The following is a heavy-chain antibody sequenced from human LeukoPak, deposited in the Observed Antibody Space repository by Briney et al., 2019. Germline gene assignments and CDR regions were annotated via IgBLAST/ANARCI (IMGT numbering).Heavy chain of an antibody. V-gene: IGHV3-48*03. CDR3: ARGQCSGGSCSIDY. J-gene: IGHJ4*02. CDR1: GFTFSSYE. Sequence: AGGSLRLSCAASGFTFSSYEMNWVRQPPGKGLEWVSYISSSGSSIYYADSVMGRFTTSRDNAKNSLYLQMNSLRAEDTAVYYCARGQCSGGSCSIDYWGQATLVTVSS. CDR2: ISSSGSSI. D-gene: IGHD2-15*01.